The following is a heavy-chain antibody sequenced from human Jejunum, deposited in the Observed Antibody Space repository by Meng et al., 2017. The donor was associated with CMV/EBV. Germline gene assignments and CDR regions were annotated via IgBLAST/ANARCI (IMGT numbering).Heavy chain of an antibody. V-gene: IGHV1-69-2*01. D-gene: IGHD7-27*01. Sequence: CKVAGYRFTDYYIHWVQQAPEKGLEWMGLVDPEDGERIYAEKFRGRVTITADTSTDTAYMALSSLRSEDTAVYYCVTVDNTGDHFDYWGQGTLVTVSS. CDR3: VTVDNTGDHFDY. J-gene: IGHJ4*02. CDR1: GYRFTDYY. CDR2: VDPEDGER.